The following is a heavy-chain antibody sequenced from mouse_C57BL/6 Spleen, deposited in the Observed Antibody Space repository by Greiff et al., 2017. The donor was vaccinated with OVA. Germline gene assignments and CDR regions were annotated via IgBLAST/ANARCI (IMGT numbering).Heavy chain of an antibody. CDR1: GFNIKDDY. V-gene: IGHV14-4*01. D-gene: IGHD2-4*01. CDR2: IDPENGDT. J-gene: IGHJ2*01. Sequence: EVKLQESGAELVRPGASVKLSCTASGFNIKDDYMHWVKQRPEQGLEWIGWIDPENGDTEYASKFQGKATITADTSSNTAYLQLSSLTSEDTAVYYCTRGGGLRRACDYWGQGTTLTVSS. CDR3: TRGGGLRRACDY.